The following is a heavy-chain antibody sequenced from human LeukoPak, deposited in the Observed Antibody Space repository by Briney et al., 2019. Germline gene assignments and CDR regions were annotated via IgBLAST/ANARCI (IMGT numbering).Heavy chain of an antibody. CDR3: ARARASAHFDS. CDR1: GYTFTADY. Sequence: ASMTVSCKASGYTFTADYIHWMRQAPGQGLEWMGWFNPNSGDSNFAQKFQGRVTMTRDTSTSTAYVELSRLRSDDTAVYYCARARASAHFDSWGQGTLVTVFS. J-gene: IGHJ4*02. CDR2: FNPNSGDS. D-gene: IGHD1-26*01. V-gene: IGHV1-2*02.